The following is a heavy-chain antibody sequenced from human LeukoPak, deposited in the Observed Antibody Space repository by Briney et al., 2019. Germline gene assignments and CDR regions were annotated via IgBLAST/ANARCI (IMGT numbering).Heavy chain of an antibody. V-gene: IGHV4-39*07. J-gene: IGHJ5*02. CDR1: GGSISSSSYY. Sequence: PSETLSLTCTVSGGSISSSSYYWGWIRQPPGKGLEWIGSIYYSGSTYYNPSLKSRVTISVDTSKNQFSLKLSSVTAADTAMYYCARLGRYFDLTGANWFDPWGQGTLVTVSS. CDR2: IYYSGST. CDR3: ARLGRYFDLTGANWFDP. D-gene: IGHD3-9*01.